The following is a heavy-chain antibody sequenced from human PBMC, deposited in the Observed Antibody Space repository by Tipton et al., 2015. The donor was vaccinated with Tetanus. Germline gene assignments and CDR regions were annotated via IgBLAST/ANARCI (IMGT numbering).Heavy chain of an antibody. D-gene: IGHD2/OR15-2a*01. CDR2: IYIPEGT. Sequence: LVKPSETLSLTCTVSGDSISRSYWSWIRQSPGKGLEWIGYIYIPEGTIYNPSLQSRVIISVDTSKSQVSLRLTSVTAADTAIYYCARAANNSRRRGYDVWGQGTKVIVSS. CDR1: GDSISRSY. CDR3: ARAANNSRRRGYDV. J-gene: IGHJ3*01. V-gene: IGHV4-59*01.